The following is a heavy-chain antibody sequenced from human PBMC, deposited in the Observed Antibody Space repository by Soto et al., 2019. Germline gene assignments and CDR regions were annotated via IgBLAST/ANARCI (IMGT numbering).Heavy chain of an antibody. Sequence: GGSLRLSCRASGFTFGDYAGSWFRQAPGKGLEWVGFIRSKAYGGTTEYAASVKGRFTISRDDSKSIAYLQMNSLKTEDTAVYYCTRDPLDTTVTPVLRYFDWLFYWGQGTLVTVSS. D-gene: IGHD3-9*01. CDR2: IRSKAYGGTT. V-gene: IGHV3-49*03. CDR3: TRDPLDTTVTPVLRYFDWLFY. CDR1: GFTFGDYA. J-gene: IGHJ4*02.